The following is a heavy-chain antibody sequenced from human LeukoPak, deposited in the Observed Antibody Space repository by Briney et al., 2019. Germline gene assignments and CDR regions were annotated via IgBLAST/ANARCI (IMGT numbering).Heavy chain of an antibody. J-gene: IGHJ4*02. Sequence: PGGSLRLSCAASGFTFSSYEMNWVRQAPGKGLEWVSYISSSGSTIYYADSVKGRFTISRDNAKNSLYLQMNSLRAEDTAVYCCARIGDLVATGGGYYFDYWGQGTLVTVSS. CDR1: GFTFSSYE. CDR2: ISSSGSTI. CDR3: ARIGDLVATGGGYYFDY. V-gene: IGHV3-48*03. D-gene: IGHD5-12*01.